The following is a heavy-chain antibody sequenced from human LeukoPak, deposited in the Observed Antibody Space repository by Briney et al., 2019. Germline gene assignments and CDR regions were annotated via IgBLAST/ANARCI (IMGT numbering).Heavy chain of an antibody. CDR1: GFTFDDYA. CDR3: AKDGGKTYYYGSGSPPAYYYYMDV. J-gene: IGHJ6*03. D-gene: IGHD3-10*01. CDR2: TSWDGGST. V-gene: IGHV3-43D*04. Sequence: GGSLRLSCAASGFTFDDYAMHWVRQAPGKGLEWVSLTSWDGGSTYYADSVKGRFTISRDNSKNSLYLQMNSLRAEDTALYYCAKDGGKTYYYGSGSPPAYYYYMDVWGKGTTVTVSS.